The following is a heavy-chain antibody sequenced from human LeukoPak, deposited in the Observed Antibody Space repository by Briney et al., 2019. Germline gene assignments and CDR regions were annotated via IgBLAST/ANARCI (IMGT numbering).Heavy chain of an antibody. CDR3: ARDNYDSSTPYYFDN. CDR1: GFTFDDYA. CDR2: ISWNSGSI. D-gene: IGHD3-22*01. V-gene: IGHV3-9*01. Sequence: PGGSLRLSCAASGFTFDDYAMHWVRQAPGKGLEWVSGISWNSGSIGYADSVKGRFTISRDNAKNSLYLQMNSLRAEDTAVYYCARDNYDSSTPYYFDNWGQGTLVTVSS. J-gene: IGHJ4*02.